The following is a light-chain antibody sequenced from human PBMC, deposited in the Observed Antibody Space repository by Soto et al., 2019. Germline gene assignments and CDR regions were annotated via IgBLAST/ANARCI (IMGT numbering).Light chain of an antibody. Sequence: EIVMTQSPATLSVSPGERATLSCRASQSVNSNLDGYRQKPGQAPRLLISDASTRATGVPDRFSGSGSGTEFALTISSLEFEDSGICCCRQYNFWPALTFGGGTKVEIK. J-gene: IGKJ4*01. CDR2: DAS. CDR3: RQYNFWPALT. V-gene: IGKV3-15*01. CDR1: QSVNSN.